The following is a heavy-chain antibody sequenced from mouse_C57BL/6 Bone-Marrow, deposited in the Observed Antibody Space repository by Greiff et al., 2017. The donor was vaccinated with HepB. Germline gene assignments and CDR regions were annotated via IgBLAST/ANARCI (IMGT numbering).Heavy chain of an antibody. CDR2: IYPGSGST. V-gene: IGHV1-55*01. CDR3: AIPRYDYHFDY. CDR1: GYTFTSYW. J-gene: IGHJ2*01. Sequence: QVQLQQPGAELVKPGASVKMSCKASGYTFTSYWITWVKQRPGQGLEWIGDIYPGSGSTNYNEKFKSKATLTVDTSSSTAYMQLSSVPSEDSAVYYCAIPRYDYHFDYWGQGTTPTVSA. D-gene: IGHD2-4*01.